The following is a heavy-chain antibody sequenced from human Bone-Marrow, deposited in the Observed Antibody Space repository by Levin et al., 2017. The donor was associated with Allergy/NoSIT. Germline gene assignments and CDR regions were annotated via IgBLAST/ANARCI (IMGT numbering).Heavy chain of an antibody. D-gene: IGHD3-22*01. CDR1: GGSISSYY. Sequence: MTSETLSLTCTVSGGSISSYYWSWIRQPTGKGLEWIGRIYISGNTNYNTSLKSRIAMSLDTSRNQVSLNLNSVTAADTAVYYCARDSGGNGYPDYWGQGTLVTVSS. V-gene: IGHV4-4*07. CDR3: ARDSGGNGYPDY. J-gene: IGHJ4*02. CDR2: IYISGNT.